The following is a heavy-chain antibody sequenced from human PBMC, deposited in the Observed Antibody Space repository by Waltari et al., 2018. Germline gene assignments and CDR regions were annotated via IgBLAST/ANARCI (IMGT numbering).Heavy chain of an antibody. Sequence: QVQLQQWGAGLLKPSETLSLTCAVYGGSFSGYYWSWIRQPPGKGLEWIGEINHSGSTNYNPSLKSRVTMTTDTSTSTAYMELRSLRSDDTAVYYCARNPVYYDSSGQTPFFDYWGQGTLVTVSS. CDR1: GGSFSGYY. CDR2: INHSGST. J-gene: IGHJ4*02. CDR3: ARNPVYYDSSGQTPFFDY. V-gene: IGHV4-34*01. D-gene: IGHD3-22*01.